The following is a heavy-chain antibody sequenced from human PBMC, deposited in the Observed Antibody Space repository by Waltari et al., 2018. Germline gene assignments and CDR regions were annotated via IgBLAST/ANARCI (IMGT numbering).Heavy chain of an antibody. CDR1: GGSISSGSYY. D-gene: IGHD2-15*01. Sequence: QVQLQESGPGLVKPSQTLSLTCTVSGGSISSGSYYWSWIRQPAGKGLEWIGRITTSGSTNYTPSLKGRVTISVDTSKNQFALKLSSVTAADTAVYYCARVAAIVSLYCSGGSCYSYYFDYWGQGTLVTVSS. V-gene: IGHV4-61*02. CDR2: ITTSGST. CDR3: ARVAAIVSLYCSGGSCYSYYFDY. J-gene: IGHJ4*02.